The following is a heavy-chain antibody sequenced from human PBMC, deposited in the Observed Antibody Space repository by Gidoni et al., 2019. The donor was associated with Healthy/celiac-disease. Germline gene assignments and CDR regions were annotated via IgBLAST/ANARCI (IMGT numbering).Heavy chain of an antibody. V-gene: IGHV3-30*18. J-gene: IGHJ4*02. CDR1: GFHFSSYC. Sequence: QVQLVESGGGVVQPGRSLRLSCAASGFHFSSYCMHWVRQAPGKGLEWVAVISYDGSNKYYADAVKGRFTISRDNSKNTLYLQMNSLRAEATAVYYCAKDARFRYYYDSSGSECDYWGQGTLVTVSS. D-gene: IGHD3-22*01. CDR2: ISYDGSNK. CDR3: AKDARFRYYYDSSGSECDY.